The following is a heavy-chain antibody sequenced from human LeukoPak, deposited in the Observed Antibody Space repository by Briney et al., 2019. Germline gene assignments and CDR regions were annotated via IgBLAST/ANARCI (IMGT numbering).Heavy chain of an antibody. V-gene: IGHV3-23*01. CDR1: RFTFSNYA. J-gene: IGHJ4*02. Sequence: GGSLRLSCAASRFTFSNYAMNWVRQAPGKGLEWVSSISGSGGSTYYADSVKGRFTISRDNSKNTLYLQMNSLRAEDTAVYYCAKAGPAHFDYWGQGTLVTVSS. CDR3: AKAGPAHFDY. CDR2: ISGSGGST.